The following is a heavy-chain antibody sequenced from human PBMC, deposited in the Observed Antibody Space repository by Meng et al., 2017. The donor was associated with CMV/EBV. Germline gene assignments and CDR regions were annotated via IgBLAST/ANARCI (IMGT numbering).Heavy chain of an antibody. CDR2: INSGGSST. D-gene: IGHD6-13*01. Sequence: GGSLRLSCAASGFTFSSYGMHWVRQAPGKGLVWVSRINSGGSSTTYADSVKGRFTISRDNAKNTLYLQMNSLRAEDTAVYYCASIAAPGSESDFWGQGTLVTVSS. CDR1: GFTFSSYG. CDR3: ASIAAPGSESDF. J-gene: IGHJ4*02. V-gene: IGHV3-74*01.